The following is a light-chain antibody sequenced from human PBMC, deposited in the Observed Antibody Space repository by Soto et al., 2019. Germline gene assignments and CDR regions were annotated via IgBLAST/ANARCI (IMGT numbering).Light chain of an antibody. CDR1: QSVSSNY. J-gene: IGKJ1*01. Sequence: DIVLTQSPGTLSLSPGERATLSCRASQSVSSNYLAWYQQKPGQAPRLLIHGASTRATGVPDRFSGSGSGTDFTLTISRLEPEVFAVYHCQQYGSLSWTFGQGTKVEIK. CDR3: QQYGSLSWT. CDR2: GAS. V-gene: IGKV3-20*01.